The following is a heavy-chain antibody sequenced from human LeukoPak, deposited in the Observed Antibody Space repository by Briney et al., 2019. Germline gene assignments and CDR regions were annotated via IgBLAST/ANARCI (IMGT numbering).Heavy chain of an antibody. J-gene: IGHJ4*02. CDR3: AKTYYYDNSGPFDY. CDR2: INPNSGGT. CDR1: GYTFTGYY. D-gene: IGHD3-22*01. V-gene: IGHV1-2*02. Sequence: EASVKVSCKASGYTFTGYYIHWVRQAPGQGPEWMGWINPNSGGTNYAQKFQGRVTMTRDTSISTAYMELSRLRSDDTAVYYCAKTYYYDNSGPFDYWGQGTLVTVSS.